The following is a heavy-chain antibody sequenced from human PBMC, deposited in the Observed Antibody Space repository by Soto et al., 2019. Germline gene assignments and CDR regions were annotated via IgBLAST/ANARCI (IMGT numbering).Heavy chain of an antibody. V-gene: IGHV4-39*01. CDR2: FYYSENT. CDR1: GGSISSKSYS. J-gene: IGHJ6*02. CDR3: AKLAGYCSGNSCHGDYAMDV. D-gene: IGHD2-2*01. Sequence: PSEPLSLTCSVSGGSISSKSYSWGWIRQPPGKGLEWIGTFYYSENTYYNPSLKSRVTISVDTSKNQFSLKLSSVTAAGTAVYYCAKLAGYCSGNSCHGDYAMDVWGQGTTVTVSS.